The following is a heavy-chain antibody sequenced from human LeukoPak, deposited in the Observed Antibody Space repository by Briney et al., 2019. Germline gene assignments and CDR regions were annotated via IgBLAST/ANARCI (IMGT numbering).Heavy chain of an antibody. Sequence: SVKASCKASGGTFSSYAISWVRQAPGQGLEWMGGIIPIFGTANYAQKFQGRVTITTDESTSTAYMELSSLRSEDTAVYYCASGSGWYNVAFDIWGQGAMVTVSS. CDR1: GGTFSSYA. V-gene: IGHV1-69*05. D-gene: IGHD6-19*01. J-gene: IGHJ3*02. CDR3: ASGSGWYNVAFDI. CDR2: IIPIFGTA.